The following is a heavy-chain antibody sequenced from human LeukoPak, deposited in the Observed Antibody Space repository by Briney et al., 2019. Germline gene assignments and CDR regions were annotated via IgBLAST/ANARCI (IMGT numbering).Heavy chain of an antibody. CDR3: ARGMIRGALWCVDF. J-gene: IGHJ4*02. V-gene: IGHV3-21*01. CDR2: ISSSGSYK. D-gene: IGHD4/OR15-4a*01. CDR1: GFDFSSHS. Sequence: GGPLRLSCAASGFDFSSHSMHWIRQAPGKGLEWVSSISSSGSYKYYADSLKGRLTISRDNAGDSVFLLLQSLTVEDTAVYYCARGMIRGALWCVDFWGLGSLVTVSS.